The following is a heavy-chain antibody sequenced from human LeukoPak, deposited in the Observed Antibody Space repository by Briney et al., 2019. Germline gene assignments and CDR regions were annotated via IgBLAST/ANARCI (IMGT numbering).Heavy chain of an antibody. V-gene: IGHV4-59*01. CDR1: GGSISSYY. Sequence: PSETLSLTCTVSGGSISSYYWSWIRQPPGKGLEWIGYIYYSGSTNYNPSLKSRVTISVDTSKNQFSLKLSSVTAADTAVYYCVKGSGSPTYYFDYGGQGTLVTVSS. J-gene: IGHJ4*02. CDR3: VKGSGSPTYYFDY. CDR2: IYYSGST. D-gene: IGHD3-22*01.